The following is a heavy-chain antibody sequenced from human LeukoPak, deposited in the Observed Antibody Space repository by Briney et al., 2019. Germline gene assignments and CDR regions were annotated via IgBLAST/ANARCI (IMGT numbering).Heavy chain of an antibody. D-gene: IGHD3-9*01. CDR3: ARAGVLTGYYTPFDY. V-gene: IGHV1-2*02. CDR1: GYTFTGYY. J-gene: IGHJ4*02. Sequence: ASVKVSCKASGYTFTGYYMHWVRQAPGQGLEWMGWINPNSGGTNYAQKFQGRVTMTRDTSISTAYMELSSLRSEDTAVYYCARAGVLTGYYTPFDYWGQGTLVTVSS. CDR2: INPNSGGT.